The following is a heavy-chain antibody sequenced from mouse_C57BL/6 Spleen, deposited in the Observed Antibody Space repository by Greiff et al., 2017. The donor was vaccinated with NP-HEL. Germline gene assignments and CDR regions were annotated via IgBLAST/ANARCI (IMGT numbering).Heavy chain of an antibody. V-gene: IGHV1-52*01. CDR1: GYTFTSYW. D-gene: IGHD2-2*01. CDR2: IDPSDSET. CDR3: ATVYYGYGGPIDY. J-gene: IGHJ4*01. Sequence: QVQLQQPGAELVRPGSSVKLSCKASGYTFTSYWMHWVKQRPIQGLEWIGNIDPSDSETHYNQKFKDKATLTVDKSSSTAYMQLSSLTSEDSAVYYCATVYYGYGGPIDYWGQGTAVTVSS.